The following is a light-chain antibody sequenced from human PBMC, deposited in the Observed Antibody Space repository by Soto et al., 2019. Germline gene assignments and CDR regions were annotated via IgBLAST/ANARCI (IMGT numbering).Light chain of an antibody. J-gene: IGKJ1*01. CDR3: QQYGSSPTWT. CDR1: QSVTNNQ. V-gene: IGKV3-20*01. CDR2: GVS. Sequence: IVLTHSAGTVSLYTGERAALSCGAGQSVTNNQLAWFRQKPGQAPRLLIWGVSNRATGIPDRFSGSGSGTDFTLTISRLEPEDFAVYYCQQYGSSPTWTFGQGTKVDI.